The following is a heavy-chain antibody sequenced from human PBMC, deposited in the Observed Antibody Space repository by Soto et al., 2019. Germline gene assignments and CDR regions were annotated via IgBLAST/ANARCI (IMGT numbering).Heavy chain of an antibody. V-gene: IGHV5-51*01. CDR3: ARQDNTVLYRFDL. CDR1: GYTFTIYW. J-gene: IGHJ6*02. CDR2: IYPSDSDT. D-gene: IGHD3-16*02. Sequence: PGESLKISCEVSGYTFTIYWIGWVRQKPGKGLEWMGIIYPSDSDTRYSPSFQGQVTISADKSLNTAYLQWNSLKASDTAVYYCARQDNTVLYRFDLWGQGTTVTVSS.